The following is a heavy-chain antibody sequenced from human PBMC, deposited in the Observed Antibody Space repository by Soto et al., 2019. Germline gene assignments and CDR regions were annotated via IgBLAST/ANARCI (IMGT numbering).Heavy chain of an antibody. J-gene: IGHJ3*02. V-gene: IGHV1-2*02. D-gene: IGHD5-18*01. CDR2: MNPKSGGA. Sequence: VASVKVSCKTSGYTFTDYYTHWVRQAPGQGLEWMGWMNPKSGGAYFAQKFQGRVTLTRDTSIGTAYIEVNSLTSDDTAVYFCTRENIENSDGLYDAFDMWDQEPTIAVSS. CDR1: GYTFTDYY. CDR3: TRENIENSDGLYDAFDM.